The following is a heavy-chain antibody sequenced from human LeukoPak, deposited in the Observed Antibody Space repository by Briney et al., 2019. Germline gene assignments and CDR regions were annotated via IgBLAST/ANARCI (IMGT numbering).Heavy chain of an antibody. J-gene: IGHJ4*02. Sequence: SETLSLTCSVSGYSISSGYYWGWIRQPPGKGLEWIGSIYQSGSTYYNASLKSRVTISVDTSKNQFSLKLSSVTAADTAVYYCARLAWGRLDYWGQGTLVTVSS. CDR2: IYQSGST. CDR3: ARLAWGRLDY. CDR1: GYSISSGYY. D-gene: IGHD7-27*01. V-gene: IGHV4-38-2*02.